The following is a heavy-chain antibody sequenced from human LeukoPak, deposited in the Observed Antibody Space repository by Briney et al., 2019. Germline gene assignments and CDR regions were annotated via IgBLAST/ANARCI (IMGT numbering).Heavy chain of an antibody. V-gene: IGHV4-39*01. Sequence: PSETLSLTCTVSGGSISSSSYYWGWIRQPPGKGPAWIGSIYYSGSTYYNPSLKSRVTISVDTSKNQFSLKLSSVTAADTAVYYCASGAAYCGGDCPPGPVDYWGQGTLITVSS. CDR2: IYYSGST. J-gene: IGHJ4*02. CDR3: ASGAAYCGGDCPPGPVDY. D-gene: IGHD2-21*02. CDR1: GGSISSSSYY.